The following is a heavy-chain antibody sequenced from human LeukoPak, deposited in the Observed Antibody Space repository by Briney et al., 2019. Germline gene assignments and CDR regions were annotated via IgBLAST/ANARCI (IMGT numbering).Heavy chain of an antibody. V-gene: IGHV4-4*07. CDR3: AREIPLRYSSSSPHFDY. CDR2: IYTSGST. D-gene: IGHD6-6*01. Sequence: PSETLSLTCTVSGGSISSYYWSWIRQPAGKGLEWIGRIYTSGSTNYNPSLKSRVTMSVDTSKNQFSLKLSSVTAADTAVYYSAREIPLRYSSSSPHFDYWGQGTLVTVSS. CDR1: GGSISSYY. J-gene: IGHJ4*02.